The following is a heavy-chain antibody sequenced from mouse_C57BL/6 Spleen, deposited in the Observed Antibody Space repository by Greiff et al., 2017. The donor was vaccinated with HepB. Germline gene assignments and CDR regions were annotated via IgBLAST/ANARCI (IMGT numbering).Heavy chain of an antibody. D-gene: IGHD1-2*01. CDR2: IHPNSGST. Sequence: VQLQQPGAELVKPGASVTLSCKASGYTFTSYWMHWVKQRPGQGLEWIGMIHPNSGSTNYNEKFKSKATLTVDKSSSTAYMQISSLTSEDSAVYYSARRGITTAFDYWGQGTTLTVSS. J-gene: IGHJ2*01. CDR3: ARRGITTAFDY. V-gene: IGHV1-64*01. CDR1: GYTFTSYW.